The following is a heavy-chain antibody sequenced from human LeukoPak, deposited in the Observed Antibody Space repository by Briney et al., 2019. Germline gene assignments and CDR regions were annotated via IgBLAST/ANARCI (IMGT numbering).Heavy chain of an antibody. CDR2: ISYDGSNE. CDR3: AKAGSIRFDY. D-gene: IGHD1-26*01. V-gene: IGHV3-30*18. Sequence: PGGTLRLSCAASGFTFRMHGMNWVRQAPGKGLEWVAIISYDGSNEYYADSVKGRFTISRDNSKNTLYLQMNSLRAEDTAVYYCAKAGSIRFDYWGQGTLVTVSS. J-gene: IGHJ4*02. CDR1: GFTFRMHG.